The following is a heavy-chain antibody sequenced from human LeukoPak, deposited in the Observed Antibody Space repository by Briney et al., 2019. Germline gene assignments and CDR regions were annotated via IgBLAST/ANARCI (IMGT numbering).Heavy chain of an antibody. CDR1: GDSISRHY. D-gene: IGHD4-17*01. CDR3: TRLLNNDNAGDPDTFDI. J-gene: IGHJ3*02. CDR2: ISYSGNT. V-gene: IGHV4-59*08. Sequence: SETLSLTCSVSGDSISRHYWGWIRQPPGKGLEWIGYISYSGNTRYNPSFQSRVTISMEMSKTHFSLKLTSVTAADTAVYYCTRLLNNDNAGDPDTFDIWGPGTMVTVSS.